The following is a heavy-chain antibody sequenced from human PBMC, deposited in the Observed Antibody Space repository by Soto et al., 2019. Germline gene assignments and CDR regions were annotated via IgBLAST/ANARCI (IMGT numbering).Heavy chain of an antibody. CDR1: GYTFTSYD. Sequence: GASVKVSCKASGYTFTSYDINWVRQATGQGLEWMGWMNPNSGNTGYAQKFQGRVTMTRNTSISTAYMELSSLRSEDTAVYYCARGKHPDYDFWSGLIAEYYYYMDVWGKGTTVTVSS. V-gene: IGHV1-8*01. D-gene: IGHD3-3*01. CDR3: ARGKHPDYDFWSGLIAEYYYYMDV. J-gene: IGHJ6*03. CDR2: MNPNSGNT.